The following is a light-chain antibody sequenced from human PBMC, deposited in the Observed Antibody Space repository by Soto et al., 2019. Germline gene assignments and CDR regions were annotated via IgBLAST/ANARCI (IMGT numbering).Light chain of an antibody. CDR2: EAT. J-gene: IGLJ1*01. CDR3: SSSTSSNTVV. V-gene: IGLV2-14*01. Sequence: QSVLTQPASVSGAPVPSVTISCTGTNIDVNYVSSHQQHPRKAPKLMIYEATNRSSGLSTRSSGSRSTNTPSLTLSGLQGEDEAGYYCSSSTSSNTVVFRTVTIVTV. CDR1: NIDVNY.